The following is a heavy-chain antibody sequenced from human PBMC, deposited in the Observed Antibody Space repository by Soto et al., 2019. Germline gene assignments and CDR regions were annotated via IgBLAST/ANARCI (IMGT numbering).Heavy chain of an antibody. J-gene: IGHJ4*02. V-gene: IGHV3-48*01. CDR3: ARAWVGYSSNSY. D-gene: IGHD6-13*01. CDR1: GFTFSSYS. CDR2: ISSSSTT. Sequence: GGSLRLSCAASGFTFSSYSMNWVRQAPGKGLEWVSYISSSSTTYYADSVKGRFTISRDNAKNSLYLQMNSLRVEDTAMYYCARAWVGYSSNSYWGQGTLVTVSS.